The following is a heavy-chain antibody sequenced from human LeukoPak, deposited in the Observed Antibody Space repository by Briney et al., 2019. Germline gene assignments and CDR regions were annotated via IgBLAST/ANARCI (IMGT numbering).Heavy chain of an antibody. CDR2: INSDGSST. V-gene: IGHV3-74*01. Sequence: GSLRLSCAASGFTFSSYWMHWVRHVPGKGLVWVSRINSDGSSTSYADSVKGRFTISRDNAKNTLYLQMNSLRAEDTAVYYCARGSRSWPADYWGQGTLVTVSS. CDR3: ARGSRSWPADY. D-gene: IGHD6-13*01. CDR1: GFTFSSYW. J-gene: IGHJ4*02.